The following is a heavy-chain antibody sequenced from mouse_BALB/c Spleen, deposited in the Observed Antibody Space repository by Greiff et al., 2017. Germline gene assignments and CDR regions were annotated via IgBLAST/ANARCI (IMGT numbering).Heavy chain of an antibody. J-gene: IGHJ2*01. CDR3: ARLGGYYGNYEDYFDY. D-gene: IGHD2-1*01. V-gene: IGHV5-6-5*01. CDR1: GFTFSSYA. CDR2: ISSGGST. Sequence: DVQLVESGGGLVKPGGSLKLSCAASGFTFSSYAMSWVRQTPEKRLEWVASISSGGSTYYPDSVKGRFTISRDNARNILYLQMSSLRSEDTAMYYCARLGGYYGNYEDYFDYWGQGTTLTVSS.